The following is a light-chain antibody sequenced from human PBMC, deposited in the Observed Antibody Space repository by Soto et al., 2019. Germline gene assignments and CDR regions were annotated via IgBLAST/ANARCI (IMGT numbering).Light chain of an antibody. Sequence: SYELTQPPSVSVAPGQTARITCGGNKIGSESVHWYQQKPGQAPVLVVYDDSDRPSGIPERFSGSNSGNTATLTISRVEAGDEAAYYCQVWETTNNHVVFGGGTQLTVL. J-gene: IGLJ2*01. CDR2: DDS. CDR3: QVWETTNNHVV. CDR1: KIGSES. V-gene: IGLV3-21*02.